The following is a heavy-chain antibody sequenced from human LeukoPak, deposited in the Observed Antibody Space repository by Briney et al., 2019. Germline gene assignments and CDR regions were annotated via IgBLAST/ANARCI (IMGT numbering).Heavy chain of an antibody. CDR3: ARGSITMVRGVIIAGYFDY. CDR1: GYSFTSYW. D-gene: IGHD3-10*01. J-gene: IGHJ4*02. Sequence: GESLKISCKGSGYSFTSYWIGWVRQMPGKGLEWMGIIYPGDSDTRYSPSFQGQVTISADKSISTAYLQWSSLKASDTAMYYYARGSITMVRGVIIAGYFDYWGQGTLVTVSS. V-gene: IGHV5-51*01. CDR2: IYPGDSDT.